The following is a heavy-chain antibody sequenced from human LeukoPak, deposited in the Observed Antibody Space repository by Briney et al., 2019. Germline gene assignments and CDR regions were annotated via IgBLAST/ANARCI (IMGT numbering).Heavy chain of an antibody. J-gene: IGHJ3*02. Sequence: ASVKVSCKASGYTFTEYYVHWVRQAPGQGLEWMTMINPINGDTIYAQKFQGRVTATRDTSTSTAYMELRSLRSDDTAVYYCARHKPYGSGSFDTFDIWGQGTMVTVSS. V-gene: IGHV1-46*01. CDR1: GYTFTEYY. CDR2: INPINGDT. CDR3: ARHKPYGSGSFDTFDI. D-gene: IGHD3-10*01.